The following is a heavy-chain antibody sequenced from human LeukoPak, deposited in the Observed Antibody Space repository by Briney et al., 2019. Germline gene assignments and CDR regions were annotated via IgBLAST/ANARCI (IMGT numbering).Heavy chain of an antibody. J-gene: IGHJ3*02. CDR3: VTYCSGGSCYSADAFDI. V-gene: IGHV4-61*01. D-gene: IGHD2-15*01. Sequence: SETLSLTCTVSGGSVSSGSYYWSWIRQPPGKGLEWIGYIYYSGSTNYNRSLKSRVTISVDTSKNQFSLKLSSVTAADTAVYYCVTYCSGGSCYSADAFDIWGQGTMVTVSS. CDR2: IYYSGST. CDR1: GGSVSSGSYY.